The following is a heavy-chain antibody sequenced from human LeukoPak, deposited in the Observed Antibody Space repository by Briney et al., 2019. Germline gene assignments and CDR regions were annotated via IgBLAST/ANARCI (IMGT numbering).Heavy chain of an antibody. J-gene: IGHJ4*02. CDR3: ARVVATIGYDY. CDR1: GGSFSGYY. D-gene: IGHD5-12*01. CDR2: INHSGST. V-gene: IGHV4-34*01. Sequence: PSETLSLTCAVYGGSFSGYYWSWIRQPPGKGLEWIGEINHSGSTNYNPSLKSRVTISVDTSKNQFSLKLSSVTAADTAVYYCARVVATIGYDYWGQGTLVTVSS.